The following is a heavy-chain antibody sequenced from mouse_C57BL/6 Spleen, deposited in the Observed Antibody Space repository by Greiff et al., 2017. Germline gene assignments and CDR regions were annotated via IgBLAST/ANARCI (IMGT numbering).Heavy chain of an antibody. Sequence: VQLQQSGPELVKPGASVKIPCKASGYTFTDYNMDWVKQSHGKSLEWIGDINPNNGGTIYNQKFKGKATLTVDKSSSTAYMELRSLTSEDTAVYDCARDHGSSYFAWFAYWGQGTLVTVSA. CDR1: GYTFTDYN. D-gene: IGHD1-1*01. V-gene: IGHV1-18*01. CDR3: ARDHGSSYFAWFAY. J-gene: IGHJ3*01. CDR2: INPNNGGT.